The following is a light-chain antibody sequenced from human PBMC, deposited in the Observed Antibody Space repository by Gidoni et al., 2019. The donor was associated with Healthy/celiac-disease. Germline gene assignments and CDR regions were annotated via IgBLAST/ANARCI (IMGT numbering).Light chain of an antibody. CDR2: SAS. V-gene: IGKV1-39*01. J-gene: IGKJ3*01. Sequence: DIQMTQSPSSLSASVGDRVTITCRASQSISSYLNWYQQKPGKAPKLLIYSASSLQSGVPSRFSGSGSGTDFTLTISSLQPEDFATYYCQQSYSTLMVTFGPGTKVEIK. CDR3: QQSYSTLMVT. CDR1: QSISSY.